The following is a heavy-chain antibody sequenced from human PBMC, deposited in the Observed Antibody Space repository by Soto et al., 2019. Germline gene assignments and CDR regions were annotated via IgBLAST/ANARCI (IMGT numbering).Heavy chain of an antibody. J-gene: IGHJ6*02. Sequence: SVKVSCTASGGTFSSYAISWVRQAPGQGLEWMGGIIPIFGTTNYAQKFQGRVTITADESTSTAYMELSSLRSEDTAVYYCASPPPHSYYYGMDVWGQGTTVTVSS. CDR2: IIPIFGTT. CDR1: GGTFSSYA. CDR3: ASPPPHSYYYGMDV. V-gene: IGHV1-69*13.